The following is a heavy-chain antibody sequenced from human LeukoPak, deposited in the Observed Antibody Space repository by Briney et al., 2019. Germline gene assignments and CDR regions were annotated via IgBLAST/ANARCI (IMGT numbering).Heavy chain of an antibody. D-gene: IGHD3-10*01. CDR3: ASGGKFGESSFDY. J-gene: IGHJ4*02. V-gene: IGHV3-33*01. Sequence: GGSLRLSCAASGFTFSSYGVHWVRQAPGKGLEWVAVIWYDGSNKYYADSVKGRFTISRDNSKNTLYLQMNSLRAEDTAVYYCASGGKFGESSFDYWGQGTLVTVSS. CDR2: IWYDGSNK. CDR1: GFTFSSYG.